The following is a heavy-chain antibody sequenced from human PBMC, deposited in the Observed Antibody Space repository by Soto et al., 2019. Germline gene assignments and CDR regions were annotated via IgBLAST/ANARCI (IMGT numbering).Heavy chain of an antibody. D-gene: IGHD3-3*01. CDR3: VRIRSGYSPSSYYYGLDV. CDR2: IDWEDNK. J-gene: IGHJ6*02. CDR1: GFSLIADGMC. V-gene: IGHV2-70*01. Sequence: SGPALVNPTQTLTLTCSFSGFSLIADGMCVSWIRQPPGKALEWLALIDWEDNKFYNTPLKTRLTLSKDTSKNQVVLTMTDMDPVDTATYYCVRIRSGYSPSSYYYGLDVWGQGTTVTVSS.